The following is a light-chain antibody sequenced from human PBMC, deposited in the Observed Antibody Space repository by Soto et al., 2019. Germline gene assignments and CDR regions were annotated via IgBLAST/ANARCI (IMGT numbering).Light chain of an antibody. CDR1: NSNIGATS. V-gene: IGLV1-44*01. CDR3: AAWDDILNGPA. Sequence: QSVLTQPPSASGTPGQRVTISCSGDNSNIGATSVNWYQQFPGTAPRLLIYFNDQRPSGVPDRFSASKSGTSASLAISGLQYEDGADYYCAAWDDILNGPALGGGTQLTV. CDR2: FND. J-gene: IGLJ2*01.